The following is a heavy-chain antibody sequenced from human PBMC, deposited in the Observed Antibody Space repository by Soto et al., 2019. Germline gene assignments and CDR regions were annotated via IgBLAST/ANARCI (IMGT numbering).Heavy chain of an antibody. CDR3: ARVDCSGGSCYYDY. J-gene: IGHJ4*02. V-gene: IGHV3-13*01. CDR2: IGTAGDT. CDR1: GFTFSSYD. Sequence: PGGSLRLSCAASGFTFSSYDMHWVRQATGKGLEWVSAIGTAGDTYYPGSVKGRFTISREHAKNSLYLQMNSLRAGDTAVYYCARVDCSGGSCYYDYWGQGTLVTVSS. D-gene: IGHD2-15*01.